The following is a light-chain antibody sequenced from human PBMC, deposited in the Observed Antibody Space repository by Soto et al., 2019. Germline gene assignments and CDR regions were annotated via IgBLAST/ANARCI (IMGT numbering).Light chain of an antibody. CDR2: AAS. Sequence: EVVMRQSPAALSVSTGERATLSSRASQSISSLLDWYQQKPGQAPKLLIYAASTRAKGISERFSGSGSGTDFTLTISSLLPEDFAVYYCHQYYKSPLTFGGGTKVDIK. CDR3: HQYYKSPLT. V-gene: IGKV3-15*01. J-gene: IGKJ4*01. CDR1: QSISSL.